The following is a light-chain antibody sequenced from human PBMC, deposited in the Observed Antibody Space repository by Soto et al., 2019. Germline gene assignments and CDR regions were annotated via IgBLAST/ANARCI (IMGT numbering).Light chain of an antibody. CDR2: GNS. V-gene: IGLV1-40*01. CDR1: SSNIGAGYV. Sequence: QSVLTQPPSVSGAPGQRVTISCTGSSSNIGAGYVVHWYQQLPGTAPKLLIYGNSNRPSVVPDRFSGSKSGTSASLAITGLQAEDEADYYCQSYDSSLSGWVFGGGTKLTV. J-gene: IGLJ3*02. CDR3: QSYDSSLSGWV.